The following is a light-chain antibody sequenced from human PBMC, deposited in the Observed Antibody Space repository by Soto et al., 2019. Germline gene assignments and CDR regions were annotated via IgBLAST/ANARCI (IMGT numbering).Light chain of an antibody. CDR1: QILLHSDGHNY. Sequence: DIVMTQSPLSLPVTHVDPTSFSFRSSQILLHSDGHNYLDWYMQKPGQSPQLLIYGASSRATGIPDRFSGSGSGTDFTLTISRLEPEDFAVYYCQQYGSSPWTFGQGTKVDI. V-gene: IGKV2-28*01. CDR3: QQYGSSPWT. J-gene: IGKJ1*01. CDR2: GAS.